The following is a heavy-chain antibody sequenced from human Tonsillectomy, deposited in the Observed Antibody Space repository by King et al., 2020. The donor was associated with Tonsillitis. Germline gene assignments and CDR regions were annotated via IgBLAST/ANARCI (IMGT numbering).Heavy chain of an antibody. CDR3: ARAHRREELYGMDV. V-gene: IGHV4-59*01. CDR1: GGSISTYY. D-gene: IGHD1-7*01. J-gene: IGHJ6*02. CDR2: VFYSGST. Sequence: QVQLQESGPGLVKPSETLSLTCTVSGGSISTYYWSWIRQPPGRGLEWIGYVFYSGSTNYSPSLKSRVTMSVDTSKNQLSLKLNSVTAADTAVYYCARAHRREELYGMDVWGPGTSVTVSS.